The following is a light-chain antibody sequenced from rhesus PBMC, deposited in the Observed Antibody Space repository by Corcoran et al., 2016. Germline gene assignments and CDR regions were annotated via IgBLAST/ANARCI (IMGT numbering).Light chain of an antibody. V-gene: IGKV1-80*01. CDR3: QRYFDTPWT. J-gene: IGKJ1*01. CDR2: ETS. Sequence: DIQVTQSPSSLSASVGDRVTITCRASQDITNDLDWYQQKPGEIPKLLVYETSTLHKGIPSRFSGTGSGTVFTLTISRLQSEDFGTYYCQRYFDTPWTFGQGTKVEIK. CDR1: QDITND.